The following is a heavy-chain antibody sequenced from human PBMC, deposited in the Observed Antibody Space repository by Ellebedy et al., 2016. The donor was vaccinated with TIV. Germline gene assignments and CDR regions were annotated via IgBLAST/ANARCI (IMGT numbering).Heavy chain of an antibody. CDR2: IWYDGSNK. V-gene: IGHV3-33*01. D-gene: IGHD5-12*01. CDR1: GFTFSSYG. J-gene: IGHJ4*02. Sequence: GESLKISCAASGFTFSSYGMHWVRQAPGKGLEWVAVIWYDGSNKYYADSVKGRFTISRDNSKNTLYLQMNSLRAEDTAVYYCARDLYSGYDFATMNDWGQGTLVTVSS. CDR3: ARDLYSGYDFATMND.